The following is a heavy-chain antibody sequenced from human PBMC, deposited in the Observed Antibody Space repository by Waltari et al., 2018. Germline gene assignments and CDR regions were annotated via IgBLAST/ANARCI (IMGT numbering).Heavy chain of an antibody. CDR1: GGTFSSYA. Sequence: QVQLVQSGAEVKKPGSSVKVSCKASGGTFSSYAISWVRQAPGQGLEWMGGIIPIFGTANYAQKFQGSVTITTDESTSTAYMELSSLRSEDTAVYYCARDRNSSSWYGWFDPWGQGTLVTVSS. CDR2: IIPIFGTA. D-gene: IGHD6-13*01. J-gene: IGHJ5*02. V-gene: IGHV1-69*05. CDR3: ARDRNSSSWYGWFDP.